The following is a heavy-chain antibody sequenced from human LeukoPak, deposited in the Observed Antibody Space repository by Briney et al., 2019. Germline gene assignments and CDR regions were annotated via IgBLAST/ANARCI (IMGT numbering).Heavy chain of an antibody. J-gene: IGHJ4*02. D-gene: IGHD3-22*01. CDR1: GFTFDDYV. CDR3: AKAYSRYDSSGYYSY. CDR2: ISWNSGSI. Sequence: HPGGSLRLSCAASGFTFDDYVMHWVRQAPGKGLEWVSGISWNSGSIGYADSVKGRFTISRDNAKSSLYLQMNSLRAEDTAFYYCAKAYSRYDSSGYYSYWGQGTLVTVSS. V-gene: IGHV3-9*01.